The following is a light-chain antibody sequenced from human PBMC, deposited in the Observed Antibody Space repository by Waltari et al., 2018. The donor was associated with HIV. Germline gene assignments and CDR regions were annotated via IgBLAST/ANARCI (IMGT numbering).Light chain of an antibody. CDR3: CSYAGSVV. CDR1: SSDVGNYNL. J-gene: IGLJ2*01. CDR2: EVS. Sequence: QSALTQPASVSGSPGQSITISCTGTSSDVGNYNLVSWYQQHQGKAPKLMIYEVSKRPSGVSNRFSGSKSGNTASLTISGLQAEDEADYYCCSYAGSVVFGGGTKLTVL. V-gene: IGLV2-23*02.